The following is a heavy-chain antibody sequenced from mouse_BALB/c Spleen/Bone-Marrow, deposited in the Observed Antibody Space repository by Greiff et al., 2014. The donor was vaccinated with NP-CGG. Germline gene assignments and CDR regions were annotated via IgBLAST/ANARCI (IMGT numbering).Heavy chain of an antibody. CDR2: INPFIGAT. J-gene: IGHJ4*01. V-gene: IGHV1-31*01. Sequence: VQLKESGPELVKPGASVKISCKASGYSFTGYYLPWVQQSHVKSLEWIGRINPFIGATSYSQNFKDKASLTVDKSSSTAYMELHSLTFEDSAVYYCARSRYVPMDYWGQGTSVTVSS. CDR1: GYSFTGYY. CDR3: ARSRYVPMDY. D-gene: IGHD2-12*01.